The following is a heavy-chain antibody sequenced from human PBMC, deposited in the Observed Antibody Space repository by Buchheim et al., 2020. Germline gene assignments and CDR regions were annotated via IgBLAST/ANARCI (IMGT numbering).Heavy chain of an antibody. J-gene: IGHJ6*02. CDR3: ARIGQLVAPGATYYYYGMDV. D-gene: IGHD6-6*01. CDR1: GFTFSSYS. Sequence: EVQLVESGGGLVQPGGSLRLSCAASGFTFSSYSMNWVRQAPGKWLEWVSYISSSSSTIYYADSVKGRFTISRDNAKNSLYLQMNSLRAEDTAVYYCARIGQLVAPGATYYYYGMDVWGQGTT. V-gene: IGHV3-48*01. CDR2: ISSSSSTI.